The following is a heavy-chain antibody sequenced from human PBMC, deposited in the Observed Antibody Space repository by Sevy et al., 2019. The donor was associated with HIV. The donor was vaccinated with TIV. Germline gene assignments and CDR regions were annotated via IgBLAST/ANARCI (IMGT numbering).Heavy chain of an antibody. Sequence: SETLSLTCIVSGGSISSGGYYWSWIRQYPRKGLEWIGYIYYSGITHYNSSLKSRVTISVDTSKNQFSLRVSSVTAADTAVYYCARGGETPRGFDPWGQGSLVTVSS. V-gene: IGHV4-31*03. J-gene: IGHJ5*02. CDR3: ARGGETPRGFDP. CDR1: GGSISSGGYY. D-gene: IGHD3-16*01. CDR2: IYYSGIT.